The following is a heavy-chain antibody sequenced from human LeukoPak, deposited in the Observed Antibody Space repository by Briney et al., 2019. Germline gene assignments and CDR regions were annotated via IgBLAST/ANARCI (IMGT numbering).Heavy chain of an antibody. D-gene: IGHD3-22*01. CDR2: LKSKTDGGTT. V-gene: IGHV3-15*01. J-gene: IGHJ4*02. Sequence: GGSLRLSCAASGFTFSNAWMSWVRQAPGKGLEWVGRLKSKTDGGTTDYAAPVKGRFTISRDDSKNTLYLQMNSLKTEYTAVYYCTTTPIWGVVILMWYFDYWGQGNLVTVSS. CDR3: TTTPIWGVVILMWYFDY. CDR1: GFTFSNAW.